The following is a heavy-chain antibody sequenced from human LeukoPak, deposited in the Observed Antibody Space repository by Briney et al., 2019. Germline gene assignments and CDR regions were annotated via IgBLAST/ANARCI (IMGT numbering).Heavy chain of an antibody. CDR1: GGSISSSSYY. Sequence: SETLSLTCTVSGGSISSSSYYWGWIRQPPGKGLEWIGEINHSGSTNYNPSLKSRVTISVDTSKNQFSLKLSSVTAADTAVYYCARGELRFLEWLFSDWGQGTLVTVSS. CDR3: ARGELRFLEWLFSD. V-gene: IGHV4-39*07. CDR2: INHSGST. J-gene: IGHJ4*02. D-gene: IGHD3-3*01.